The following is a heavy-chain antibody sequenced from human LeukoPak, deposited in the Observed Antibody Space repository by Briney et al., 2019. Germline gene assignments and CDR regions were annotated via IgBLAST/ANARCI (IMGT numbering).Heavy chain of an antibody. CDR2: MNPNSGNT. CDR1: GYTFTSHD. D-gene: IGHD3-10*01. V-gene: IGHV1-8*01. J-gene: IGHJ6*02. CDR3: ARVRAYYYGSGSYFPYYGMDV. Sequence: ASVKVSCKASGYTFTSHDINWVRQATGQGLEWMGWMNPNSGNTGYAQKFQGRVTMTRNTSISTAYMELSSLRSEDTAVYYCARVRAYYYGSGSYFPYYGMDVWGQGTTVTVSS.